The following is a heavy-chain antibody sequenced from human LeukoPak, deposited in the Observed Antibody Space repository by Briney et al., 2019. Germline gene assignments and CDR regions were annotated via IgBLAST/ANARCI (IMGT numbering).Heavy chain of an antibody. V-gene: IGHV1-69*04. J-gene: IGHJ1*01. Sequence: SVKVSCKASGGTFSSYAISWVRQAPGQGLEWMGRIIPILGIANYAQKFQGRVTITADKSTSTAYMELSSLRSEDTAVYYCARPLPRNSCSPKAEYFQHWGQGTLVTVSS. CDR3: ARPLPRNSCSPKAEYFQH. D-gene: IGHD6-13*01. CDR2: IIPILGIA. CDR1: GGTFSSYA.